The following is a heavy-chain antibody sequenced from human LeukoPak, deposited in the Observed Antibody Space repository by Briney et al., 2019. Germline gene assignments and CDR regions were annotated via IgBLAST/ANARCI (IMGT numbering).Heavy chain of an antibody. V-gene: IGHV4-39*01. J-gene: IGHJ4*02. CDR1: VDSISSSDYY. D-gene: IGHD2-2*01. CDR2: IYYIVST. Sequence: PSETLSLTCSVSVDSISSSDYYWGWNRHPPRKGLEWIGAIYYIVSTYYTPSLKGRVTISGDTSNNQFSQKLSSVTAADTAVYYCARQNKPARPNFHKWGQGTLLTVSS. CDR3: ARQNKPARPNFHK.